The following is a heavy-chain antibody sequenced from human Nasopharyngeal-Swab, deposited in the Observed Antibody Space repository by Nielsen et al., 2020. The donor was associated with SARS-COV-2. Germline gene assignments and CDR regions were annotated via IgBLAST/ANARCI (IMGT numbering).Heavy chain of an antibody. V-gene: IGHV3-11*04. CDR2: ISSSSSTI. Sequence: GGSLRLSCAASGFTFSDYYMNWVRQAPGKGLEWVSYISSSSSTIYYADSVKGRFTISRDNAKNSLYLQMNSLRAEDTAVYYCARDWHGPFDYWGQGTLVTVSS. D-gene: IGHD5-24*01. J-gene: IGHJ4*02. CDR1: GFTFSDYY. CDR3: ARDWHGPFDY.